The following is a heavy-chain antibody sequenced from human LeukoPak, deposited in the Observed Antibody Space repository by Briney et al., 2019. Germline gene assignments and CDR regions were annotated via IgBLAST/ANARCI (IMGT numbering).Heavy chain of an antibody. J-gene: IGHJ4*02. Sequence: SETLSLTCAVYGGSFSGYYWSWIRQPPGKGLEWIGEINHSGSTNYNPSLKSRVTISVDTSKNQFSLKLSSVTAADTAVYCCARGRGYSSYWGQGTLVTVSS. V-gene: IGHV4-34*01. D-gene: IGHD5-18*01. CDR1: GGSFSGYY. CDR3: ARGRGYSSY. CDR2: INHSGST.